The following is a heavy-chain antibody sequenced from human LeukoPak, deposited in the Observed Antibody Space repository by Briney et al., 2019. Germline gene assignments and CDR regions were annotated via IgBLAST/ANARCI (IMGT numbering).Heavy chain of an antibody. D-gene: IGHD6-13*01. V-gene: IGHV3-23*01. CDR1: GVTFSSYA. Sequence: GGSLRLSCAASGVTFSSYAMSWVRQAPGKGLEWASAISGSGGSTYYADSVKGRFTISRDNSKNTLYLQMNSLRAEDTAVYYCAKSINSSWYYFDYWGQGTLVTVSS. CDR3: AKSINSSWYYFDY. J-gene: IGHJ4*02. CDR2: ISGSGGST.